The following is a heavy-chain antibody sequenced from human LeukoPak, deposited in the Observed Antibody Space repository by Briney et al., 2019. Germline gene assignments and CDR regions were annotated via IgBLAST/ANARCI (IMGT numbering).Heavy chain of an antibody. CDR2: ISCDGSNK. CDR3: ANLLRWEPY. V-gene: IGHV3-30*18. D-gene: IGHD4-23*01. CDR1: GFTFSSYG. J-gene: IGHJ4*02. Sequence: GRSLRLSCAASGFTFSSYGMHWVRQAPGKGLEWVAVISCDGSNKYYADSVKGRFTISRDNSKNTLYLQMNSLRAEDTAVYYCANLLRWEPYWGQGTLVTVSS.